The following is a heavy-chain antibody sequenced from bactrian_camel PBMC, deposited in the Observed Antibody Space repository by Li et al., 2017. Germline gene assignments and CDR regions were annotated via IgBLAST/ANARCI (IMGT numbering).Heavy chain of an antibody. CDR1: LFPVNKYH. D-gene: IGHD3*01. J-gene: IGHJ4*01. CDR2: IPNVGTDT. V-gene: IGHV3-2*01. Sequence: HVQLVESGGGLVQPGGSLRLSCAVSLFPVNKYHINWVRQAPGKGLEWVSSIPNVGTDTYYSKSVKGRFTMSRDNAKNTVYLQMNYLQPDDTALYYCATAWRYWGQGTQVTVS. CDR3: ATAWRY.